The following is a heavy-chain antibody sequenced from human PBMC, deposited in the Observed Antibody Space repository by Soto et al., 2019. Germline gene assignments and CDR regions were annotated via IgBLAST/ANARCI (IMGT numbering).Heavy chain of an antibody. J-gene: IGHJ6*02. D-gene: IGHD3-3*01. V-gene: IGHV3-9*01. CDR3: AKDSRFLELGSYGMDV. CDR1: GFTFDDYA. CDR2: ISWNSGSI. Sequence: EVQLVESGGGLVQPGRSLRLSCAASGFTFDDYAMHWVRQAPGKGLEWVSGISWNSGSIGYADSVKGRFTISRDNAKNSLYLQMNSLRAEDTALYYCAKDSRFLELGSYGMDVWGQGTTVTVSS.